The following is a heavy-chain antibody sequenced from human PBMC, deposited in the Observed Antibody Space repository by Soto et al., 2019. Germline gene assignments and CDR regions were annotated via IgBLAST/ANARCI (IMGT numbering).Heavy chain of an antibody. D-gene: IGHD3-10*02. J-gene: IGHJ4*02. CDR2: ISGSGGST. CDR1: GFTFSSYA. Sequence: EVQLLESGGGLVQPGGSLRLSCAASGFTFSSYAMSWVRQAPGKGLEWVSAISGSGGSTYYADSVKGRFTISRDNCKSTLYLQMNSMRAEDTAVYYCAKDNDRGVINYFDYWGQGTLVTVSS. V-gene: IGHV3-23*01. CDR3: AKDNDRGVINYFDY.